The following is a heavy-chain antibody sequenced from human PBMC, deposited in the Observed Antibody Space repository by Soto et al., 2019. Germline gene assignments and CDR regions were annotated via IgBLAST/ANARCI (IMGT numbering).Heavy chain of an antibody. CDR3: ARGRRYSWNQNYYYYYMDV. Sequence: QVQLQESGPGLVKPSGTLSLTCAVSSGSISSSNWWSWVRQPPGKGLEWIGEIYHSGSTNYNPSLKSRVTISVDKSKNQFSLKLSSVTAADTAVYYCARGRRYSWNQNYYYYYMDVWGKGTTVTVSS. CDR2: IYHSGST. J-gene: IGHJ6*03. CDR1: SGSISSSNW. V-gene: IGHV4-4*02. D-gene: IGHD1-20*01.